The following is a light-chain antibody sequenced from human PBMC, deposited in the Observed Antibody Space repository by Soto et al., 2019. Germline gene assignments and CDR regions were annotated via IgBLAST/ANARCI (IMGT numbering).Light chain of an antibody. CDR3: RQHNTYPYT. CDR2: AAS. CDR1: QGISNL. J-gene: IGKJ2*01. V-gene: IGKV1-17*01. Sequence: DIQMTQSPSSLSASVGDRVTITCRASQGISNLLGWFQHKPGKAPKRLIYAASSLQGGVPSRFSGSGSGTEFTLTITGLQPEDFADYYCRQHNTYPYTFVQGTKLEIK.